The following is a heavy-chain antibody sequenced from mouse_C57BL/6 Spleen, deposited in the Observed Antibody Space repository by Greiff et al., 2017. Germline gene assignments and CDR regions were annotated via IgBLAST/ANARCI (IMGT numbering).Heavy chain of an antibody. CDR1: GYTFTSYW. D-gene: IGHD2-4*01. J-gene: IGHJ3*01. Sequence: QVQLQQPGAELVRPGTSVKLSCKASGYTFTSYWMHWVKQRPGQGLEWIGEIDPSDSYTNYNQKFKGKATLTVDTSSSTAYMQLSSLTSEDSAVYYCARSWEDYGFAYWGQGTLVTVSA. CDR2: IDPSDSYT. V-gene: IGHV1-59*01. CDR3: ARSWEDYGFAY.